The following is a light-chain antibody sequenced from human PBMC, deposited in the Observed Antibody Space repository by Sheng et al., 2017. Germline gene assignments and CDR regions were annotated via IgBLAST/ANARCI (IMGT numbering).Light chain of an antibody. CDR2: GVT. J-gene: IGLJ2*01. CDR1: SSDVGGYDS. Sequence: QSALTQPPSASGSPGQSVTISCTGTSSDVGGYDSVSWYQHHPGKAPKLMIYGVTNRPSGVSSRFSGSKSGNTASLTISGLRAEDEADYYCTSYTTSSTLVFGGGTKLTVL. CDR3: TSYTTSSTLV. V-gene: IGLV2-14*03.